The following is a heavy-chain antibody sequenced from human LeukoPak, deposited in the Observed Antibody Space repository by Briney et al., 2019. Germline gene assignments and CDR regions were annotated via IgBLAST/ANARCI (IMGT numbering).Heavy chain of an antibody. CDR3: ALGPSVRFDP. J-gene: IGHJ5*02. D-gene: IGHD3-16*01. CDR1: GGSISSYY. Sequence: KPSETLSLTGTVSGGSISSYYWSWIRQPPGKGLEWIGYIYYSGSTSYNPSLKSRVTISVDTSKNQFSLKLSSVTAADTAVYYCALGPSVRFDPWGQGTLVTVSS. CDR2: IYYSGST. V-gene: IGHV4-59*01.